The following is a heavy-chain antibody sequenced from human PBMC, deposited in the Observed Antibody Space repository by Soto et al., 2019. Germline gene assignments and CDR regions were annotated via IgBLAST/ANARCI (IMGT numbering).Heavy chain of an antibody. CDR1: GGSISSGGYY. J-gene: IGHJ4*02. CDR3: ARAAQLYPGLYGDYPYYFDN. D-gene: IGHD4-17*01. V-gene: IGHV4-31*03. CDR2: IYYSGST. Sequence: SETLSLTCTVSGGSISSGGYYWSWIRQHPGKGLEWIGYIYYSGSTYYNPSLKSRVTISVDTSKNQFSLKLSSVTAADTAVYYCARAAQLYPGLYGDYPYYFDNWGQGTLVTVSS.